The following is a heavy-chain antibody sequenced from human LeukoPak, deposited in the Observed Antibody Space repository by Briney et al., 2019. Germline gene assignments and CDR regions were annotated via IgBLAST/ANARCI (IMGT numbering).Heavy chain of an antibody. V-gene: IGHV4-34*01. CDR3: ARGSIAAAEGSHWFDP. CDR1: GGSFSGYY. D-gene: IGHD6-13*01. Sequence: SETLSLTCAVYGGSFSGYYWSWIRQPPGKGLEWIGEINHSGSTNCNPSLKSRVTISVDTSKNQFSLKLSSVTAADTAVYYCARGSIAAAEGSHWFDPWGQGTLVTVSS. J-gene: IGHJ5*02. CDR2: INHSGST.